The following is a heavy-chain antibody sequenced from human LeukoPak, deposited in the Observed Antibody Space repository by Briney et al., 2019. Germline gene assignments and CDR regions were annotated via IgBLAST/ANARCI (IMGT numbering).Heavy chain of an antibody. Sequence: GASVKVSCKASGYTFTSYDINSVRQATGQGLEWRGWVNPNRGHTGYAQKFQGRVTMTRNTSISTAYMELSSLRSEDTAVYYCARGAPGSYCSGGSCPYFDYWGQGTLVSVSS. V-gene: IGHV1-8*01. D-gene: IGHD2-15*01. CDR3: ARGAPGSYCSGGSCPYFDY. CDR1: GYTFTSYD. J-gene: IGHJ4*02. CDR2: VNPNRGHT.